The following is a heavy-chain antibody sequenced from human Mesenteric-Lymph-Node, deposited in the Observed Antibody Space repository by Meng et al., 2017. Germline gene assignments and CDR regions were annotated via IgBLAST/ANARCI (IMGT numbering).Heavy chain of an antibody. D-gene: IGHD4-17*01. CDR1: GFTFSNYA. Sequence: GESLKISCAASGFTFSNYAMNWVRQAPGKGLEWVSGISGSGGGTYYADSVKGRFTISRDNSKNTLYLQINSLRVEDTAVYYCAKDQSGGVTRIGSFDYWGQGTLVTVSS. V-gene: IGHV3-23*01. J-gene: IGHJ4*02. CDR3: AKDQSGGVTRIGSFDY. CDR2: ISGSGGGT.